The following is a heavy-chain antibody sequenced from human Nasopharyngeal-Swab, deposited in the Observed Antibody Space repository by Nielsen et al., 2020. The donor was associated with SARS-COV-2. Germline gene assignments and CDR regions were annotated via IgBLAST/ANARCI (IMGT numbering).Heavy chain of an antibody. Sequence: ASVKVSCKASGYSFNSYGINWVRQAPGQGLEWMGWISVYNGDTNYAKKVQGRFSMTTDTSTSTAYMELRSLRSDDTAMYYCARDVEEWLVVPSLSFDHWGQGTLVTVSS. CDR2: ISVYNGDT. J-gene: IGHJ4*02. V-gene: IGHV1-18*01. CDR1: GYSFNSYG. CDR3: ARDVEEWLVVPSLSFDH. D-gene: IGHD5-18*01.